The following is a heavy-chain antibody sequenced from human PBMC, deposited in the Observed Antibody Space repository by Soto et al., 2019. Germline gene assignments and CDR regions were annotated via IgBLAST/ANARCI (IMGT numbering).Heavy chain of an antibody. D-gene: IGHD3-3*01. J-gene: IGHJ5*02. V-gene: IGHV3-30-3*01. Sequence: LKLSCGASGFTSRSYAMHLFRQAPGKGLEWVAVISYDGSNKYYADSVKGRFTISRDNSKNTLYLQMNSLRAEDTAVYYCARDGLSEAPAWGYDFWSGYYTQTYKWFDPWGQGTLVTVSS. CDR2: ISYDGSNK. CDR1: GFTSRSYA. CDR3: ARDGLSEAPAWGYDFWSGYYTQTYKWFDP.